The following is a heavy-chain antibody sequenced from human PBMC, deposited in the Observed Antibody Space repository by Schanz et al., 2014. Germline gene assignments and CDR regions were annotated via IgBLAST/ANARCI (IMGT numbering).Heavy chain of an antibody. CDR3: AKSYDTSGYSGFDY. CDR1: GFSFSDYG. V-gene: IGHV3-30*18. CDR2: ISYHGSER. J-gene: IGHJ4*02. D-gene: IGHD3-22*01. Sequence: QVQLVESGGGVVQPGRSLRLSCAGSGFSFSDYGMHWVRQAPGRGLEWVAVISYHGSERYYADSVKGRFTISRDNSKNDLYLQMNSPRTEDTAVYFCAKSYDTSGYSGFDYWGQGTLVTVSS.